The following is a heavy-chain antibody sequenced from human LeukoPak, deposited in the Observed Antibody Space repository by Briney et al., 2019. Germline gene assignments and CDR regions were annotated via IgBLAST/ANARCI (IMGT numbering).Heavy chain of an antibody. D-gene: IGHD6-25*01. V-gene: IGHV4-59*01. CDR1: GDSLNGYY. Sequence: PSETLSLTCTVSGDSLNGYYWSWIRQPPGEGLQWIGYIFYSGSSNYNASLRSRVAISVDTSKNQFSLKLTSVTAADTAVYYCAGRAARFFDYWGQGILVTVSS. J-gene: IGHJ4*02. CDR3: AGRAARFFDY. CDR2: IFYSGSS.